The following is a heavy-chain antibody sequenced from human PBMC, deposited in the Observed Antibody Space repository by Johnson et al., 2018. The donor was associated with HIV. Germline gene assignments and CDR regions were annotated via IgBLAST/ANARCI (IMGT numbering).Heavy chain of an antibody. CDR2: LYSGGNT. CDR1: GFSFIDYA. V-gene: IGHV3-66*01. D-gene: IGHD3-22*01. J-gene: IGHJ3*02. Sequence: EMQLVESGGGLVRPGGSLRLSCVASGFSFIDYAMIWVRQAPGKGLEWVSVLYSGGNTYYADSVRGRFTTSRDNSKNTLYLQMNSLRAEDTAVYYCARDRGQWLLGMSDAFDIWGQGTMVTVSS. CDR3: ARDRGQWLLGMSDAFDI.